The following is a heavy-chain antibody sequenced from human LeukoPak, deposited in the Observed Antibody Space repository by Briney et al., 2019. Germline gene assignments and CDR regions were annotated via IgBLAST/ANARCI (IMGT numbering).Heavy chain of an antibody. CDR3: ARDDENGYNSLDY. CDR1: GFTFSSYS. J-gene: IGHJ4*02. Sequence: SGGSLRLSCAASGFTFSSYSMHWVRQAPGKGLECVAVISNDGGSEYYADSVKGRFTISRDNSKNTLYLQMNSLRADDTAVFYCARDDENGYNSLDYWGQGTLVTVSS. D-gene: IGHD5-24*01. V-gene: IGHV3-30-3*01. CDR2: ISNDGGSE.